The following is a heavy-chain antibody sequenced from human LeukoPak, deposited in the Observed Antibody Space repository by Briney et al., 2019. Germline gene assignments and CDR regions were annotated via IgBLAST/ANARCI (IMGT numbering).Heavy chain of an antibody. CDR1: GFTVSSNY. J-gene: IGHJ6*03. Sequence: GGSLRLSCAASGFTVSSNYMSWVRQAPGKGLEWVSVIYSGGSTYYADSVKGRFTISRDNSKNPLYLQMNSLRAEDTAVYYCATDGDFWSGRHMDVWGKGTTVTVSS. D-gene: IGHD3-3*01. CDR3: ATDGDFWSGRHMDV. V-gene: IGHV3-53*01. CDR2: IYSGGST.